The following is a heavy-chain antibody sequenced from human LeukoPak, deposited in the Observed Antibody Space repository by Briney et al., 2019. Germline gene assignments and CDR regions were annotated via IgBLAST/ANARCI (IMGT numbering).Heavy chain of an antibody. CDR3: ARDICSGGSCYYDY. Sequence: GGSLRLSCAASGFTFSSYWMHWVRQAPGKGLVWVSRINSDWRSTSYADSVKGRFTISRDNAKNTLYLQMNSLRAEDTAVYYCARDICSGGSCYYDYWGQGTLVTVSS. CDR1: GFTFSSYW. D-gene: IGHD2-15*01. J-gene: IGHJ4*02. V-gene: IGHV3-74*01. CDR2: INSDWRST.